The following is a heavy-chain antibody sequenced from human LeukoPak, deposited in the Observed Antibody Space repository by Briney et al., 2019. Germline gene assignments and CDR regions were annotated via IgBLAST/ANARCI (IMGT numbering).Heavy chain of an antibody. CDR3: ASLLGYCSSTSCYIAGDDAFDI. Sequence: PGGSLRLSCAASGFTFSTYSMNWVRQAPGKGLEWVSSIISSSSYIYYADSVKGRFTISRDNAKNSLYLQMNSLRAEDTAVYYCASLLGYCSSTSCYIAGDDAFDIWGQGTMVTVSS. D-gene: IGHD2-2*02. J-gene: IGHJ3*02. CDR2: IISSSSYI. CDR1: GFTFSTYS. V-gene: IGHV3-21*01.